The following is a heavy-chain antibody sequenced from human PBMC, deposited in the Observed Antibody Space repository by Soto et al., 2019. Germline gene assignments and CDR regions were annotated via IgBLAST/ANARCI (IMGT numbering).Heavy chain of an antibody. V-gene: IGHV4-61*01. CDR2: IYYSGST. D-gene: IGHD6-13*01. J-gene: IGHJ4*02. CDR3: ARGTWAAAFDY. Sequence: QVQLQESGPGLVKPSETLSLTCTVSGGSVTSGSYYWSWIRQPPGKGLEWIGYIYYSGSTNYNPSLKGRVTISADKSKNQFSLKLSSVTAADTAVYYCARGTWAAAFDYWGQGALVTVSS. CDR1: GGSVTSGSYY.